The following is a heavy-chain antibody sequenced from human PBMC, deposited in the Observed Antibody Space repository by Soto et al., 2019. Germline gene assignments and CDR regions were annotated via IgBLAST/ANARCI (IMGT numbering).Heavy chain of an antibody. V-gene: IGHV2-5*02. D-gene: IGHD3-3*01. Sequence: SGPTLVNPTQTLTLTCTSSGFSLSTSGVGVGWIRQPPGKALEWLALIYWDDDKRYSPSLKSRLTITKDTSKNQVVLTMTNMDPVDTATYYCAHQSTHYDFWSGYYRWKNWFDPWGQGTLVTVSS. CDR3: AHQSTHYDFWSGYYRWKNWFDP. CDR2: IYWDDDK. J-gene: IGHJ5*02. CDR1: GFSLSTSGVG.